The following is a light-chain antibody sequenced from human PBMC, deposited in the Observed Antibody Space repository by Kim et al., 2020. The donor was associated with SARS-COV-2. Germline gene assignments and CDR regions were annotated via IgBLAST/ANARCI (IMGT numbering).Light chain of an antibody. CDR2: TAS. J-gene: IGKJ1*01. CDR1: QSISSW. Sequence: ASVGDRVTITCRASQSISSWLAWYQQKPGKAPKLLIYTASSLQSGVPSRFTGSGSETDFTLTISSLQPEDFATYYCQQTYSASRTFGQGTKVDIK. V-gene: IGKV1-12*01. CDR3: QQTYSASRT.